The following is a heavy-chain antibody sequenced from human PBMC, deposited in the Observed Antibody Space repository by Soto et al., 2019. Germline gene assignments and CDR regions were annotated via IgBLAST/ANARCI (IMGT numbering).Heavy chain of an antibody. CDR3: ARHKVAGYHYYGMDV. CDR2: IDPSDSYT. Sequence: GESLKISCNGSGYSFTIYWIRWVRQMPGKGLEWMGRIDPSDSYTNYSPSFQGHVTISADKSISTAYLQWSSLKASDTAMYYCARHKVAGYHYYGMDVWGQGTTVTVSS. CDR1: GYSFTIYW. D-gene: IGHD6-19*01. J-gene: IGHJ6*02. V-gene: IGHV5-10-1*01.